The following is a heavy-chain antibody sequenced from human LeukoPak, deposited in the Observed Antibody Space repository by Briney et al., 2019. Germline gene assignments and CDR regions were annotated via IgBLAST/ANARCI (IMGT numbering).Heavy chain of an antibody. J-gene: IGHJ4*02. CDR1: GFTFSSYG. Sequence: GGSLRLSCAASGFTFSSYGMSWVRQAPGKGLKWVSAISGSGSSTYYADSVKGRFTISRDNSENTLYLQMNSLRAEDTAVYYCALPLYSSSFFDYWGQGTLVTVSS. V-gene: IGHV3-23*01. CDR2: ISGSGSST. D-gene: IGHD6-13*01. CDR3: ALPLYSSSFFDY.